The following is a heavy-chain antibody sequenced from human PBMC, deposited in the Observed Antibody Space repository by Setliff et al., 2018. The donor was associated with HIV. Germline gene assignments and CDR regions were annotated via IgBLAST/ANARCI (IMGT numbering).Heavy chain of an antibody. D-gene: IGHD6-6*01. V-gene: IGHV4-61*09. CDR2: IYASGNT. J-gene: IGHJ4*02. CDR1: GGSISSGSHY. CDR3: ARSSSSSPYWFDY. Sequence: SETLSLTCAVSGGSISSGSHYWSWIRQPAGKGLEWIGQIYASGNTNYNPSLKSRVTMSVDTSKNQLSLELTSVTAADTGVYYCARSSSSSPYWFDYWGQGALVTVSS.